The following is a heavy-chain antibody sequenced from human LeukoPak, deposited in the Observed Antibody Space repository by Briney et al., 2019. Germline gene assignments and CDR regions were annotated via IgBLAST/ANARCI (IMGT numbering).Heavy chain of an antibody. CDR2: FDPEDGET. CDR1: GYTLTXXS. D-gene: IGHD6-19*01. V-gene: IGHV1-24*01. J-gene: IGHJ4*02. CDR3: ATDPIAVAGRDY. Sequence: KVSCKVXGYTLTXXSMHWVRQAPGKGLEWMGGFDPEDGETVYAQKFQGRVTMTEDTSTDTAYMELSSLRSEDTAVYYCATDPIAVAGRDYWGQGTMVTVSS.